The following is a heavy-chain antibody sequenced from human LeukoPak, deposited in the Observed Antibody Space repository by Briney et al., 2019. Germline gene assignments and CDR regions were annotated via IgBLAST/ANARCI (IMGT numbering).Heavy chain of an antibody. Sequence: GGSLRLSCAASGFTFSSSWMSWVRQAPGKGLEWVANINKDGSDKNYVDSVKGRFTISRDNAKNSLYLQMNSLTAEDTAVCYCAKDLSASGWYDYWGQGTLVTVSS. CDR3: AKDLSASGWYDY. J-gene: IGHJ4*02. CDR1: GFTFSSSW. V-gene: IGHV3-7*03. D-gene: IGHD6-19*01. CDR2: INKDGSDK.